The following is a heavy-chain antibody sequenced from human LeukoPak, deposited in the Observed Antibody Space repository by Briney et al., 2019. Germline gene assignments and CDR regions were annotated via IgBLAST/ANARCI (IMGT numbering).Heavy chain of an antibody. CDR2: IIPMSGTV. Sequence: SVKVSCKASGGTFSTFGISWVRQAPGQGLEWMGGIIPMSGTVNNAQKFQGRVTITADKSTGTAYMELSSLRSDDTVVYYCARETGYAYSRAPLDYWGQGTLVTVSS. CDR1: GGTFSTFG. CDR3: ARETGYAYSRAPLDY. V-gene: IGHV1-69*06. J-gene: IGHJ4*02. D-gene: IGHD3-22*01.